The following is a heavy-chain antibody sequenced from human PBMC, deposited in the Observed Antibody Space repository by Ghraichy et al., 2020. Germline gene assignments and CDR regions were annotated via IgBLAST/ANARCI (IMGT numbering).Heavy chain of an antibody. CDR1: GFTFSSYA. J-gene: IGHJ3*02. Sequence: GGSLRLSCAASGFTFSSYAMHWVRQAPGKGLEWVAVISYDGSNKYYADSVKGRFTISRDNSKNTLYLQMNSLRAEDTAVYYCARVDTQWNDAFDIWGQGTMVTVSS. CDR3: ARVDTQWNDAFDI. V-gene: IGHV3-30-3*01. CDR2: ISYDGSNK. D-gene: IGHD5-18*01.